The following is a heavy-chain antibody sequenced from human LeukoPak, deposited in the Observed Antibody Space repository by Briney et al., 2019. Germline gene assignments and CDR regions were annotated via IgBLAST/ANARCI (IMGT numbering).Heavy chain of an antibody. D-gene: IGHD2-21*02. J-gene: IGHJ6*02. Sequence: GGSLRLSCAASGFTLSSYWMHWVRQAPGKGLVWVSRINSDGSNTSYADSVKGRFIISRDNAKNTLYLQMNSLRAEDTAVYYCAAMVTPSGYYYYGMDVWGQGTTVTVSS. CDR3: AAMVTPSGYYYYGMDV. V-gene: IGHV3-74*01. CDR2: INSDGSNT. CDR1: GFTLSSYW.